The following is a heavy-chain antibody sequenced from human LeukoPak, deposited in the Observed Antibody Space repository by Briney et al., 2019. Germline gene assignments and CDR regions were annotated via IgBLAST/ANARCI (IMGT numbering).Heavy chain of an antibody. CDR2: INYSGYT. Sequence: PSETLSLTCTVSGGSISSSTVYWGWIRQPPGKGLEWIGGINYSGYTYYNPSLKSRVTISVDTPKNHFSLKLSSVTAADTAVYYCARPGYYDNSGFNFDYSGQGTLVTVSS. D-gene: IGHD3-22*01. CDR1: GGSISSSTVY. CDR3: ARPGYYDNSGFNFDY. J-gene: IGHJ4*02. V-gene: IGHV4-39*01.